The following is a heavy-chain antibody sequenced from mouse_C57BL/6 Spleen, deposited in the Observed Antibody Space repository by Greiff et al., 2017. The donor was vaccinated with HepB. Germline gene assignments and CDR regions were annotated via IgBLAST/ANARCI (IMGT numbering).Heavy chain of an antibody. Sequence: VQLQQPGAELVRPGTSVKLSCKASGYTFTSYWMHWVKQRPGQGLEWIGVIDPSDSYTNYNQKFKGKATLTVDTSSSTAYMQLSSLTSEDSAVYYCARPRYGNYGFDYWGQGTTLTVSS. J-gene: IGHJ2*01. CDR1: GYTFTSYW. V-gene: IGHV1-59*01. D-gene: IGHD2-1*01. CDR2: IDPSDSYT. CDR3: ARPRYGNYGFDY.